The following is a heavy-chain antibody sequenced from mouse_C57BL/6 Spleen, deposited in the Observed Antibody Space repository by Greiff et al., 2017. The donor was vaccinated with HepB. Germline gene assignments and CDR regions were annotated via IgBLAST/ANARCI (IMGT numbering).Heavy chain of an antibody. CDR2: IWSGGST. D-gene: IGHD1-1*02. Sequence: QVQLQQSGPGLVQPSQSLSITCTVSGFSLTSYGVHWVRQSPGKGLEWLGVIWSGGSTDYNAAFISRLSISKDNSKSQVFFKMNSLQADDTAIYYCARNYGGRGYYFDYWGQGTTLTVSS. J-gene: IGHJ2*01. CDR1: GFSLTSYG. CDR3: ARNYGGRGYYFDY. V-gene: IGHV2-2*01.